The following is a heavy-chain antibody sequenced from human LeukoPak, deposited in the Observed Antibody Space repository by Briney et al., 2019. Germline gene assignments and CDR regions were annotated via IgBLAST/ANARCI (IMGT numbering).Heavy chain of an antibody. CDR2: ISYDGSTK. Sequence: GGSLRLSCAASGFTFSNFAMHWVRQAPGKGLDWLAVISYDGSTKFYAGSLKGRFTISRDNAKNTLYLQMNSLRAEDTAVYYCARDPYFMRFGVHWFDPWGQGTLVTVSS. J-gene: IGHJ5*02. CDR1: GFTFSNFA. CDR3: ARDPYFMRFGVHWFDP. V-gene: IGHV3-30-3*01. D-gene: IGHD3-10*01.